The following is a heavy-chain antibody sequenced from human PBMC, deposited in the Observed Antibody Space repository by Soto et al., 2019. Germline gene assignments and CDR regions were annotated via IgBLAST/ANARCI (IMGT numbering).Heavy chain of an antibody. D-gene: IGHD2-15*01. CDR1: GGSITSYH. V-gene: IGHV4-59*03. CDR2: MGYPGNT. J-gene: IGHJ5*02. CDR3: PGDLHAGFTPYFDT. Sequence: SETLSLTCVVSGGSITSYHCSWIRQFPGKGLAWVAYMGYPGNTKYNPFDKTLVTISMASSKNQLFLKLSSTTAQDMAAYSCPGDLHAGFTPYFDTWGPETLVNVSS.